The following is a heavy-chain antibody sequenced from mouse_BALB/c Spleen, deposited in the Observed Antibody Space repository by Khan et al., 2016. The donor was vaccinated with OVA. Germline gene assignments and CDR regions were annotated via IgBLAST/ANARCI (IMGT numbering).Heavy chain of an antibody. CDR2: INPYNGAT. CDR3: ARGNWQSYYFDY. J-gene: IGHJ2*01. CDR1: GYIFTNYI. V-gene: IGHV1S136*01. Sequence: VQLQQSGPELVRPGTSVRMSCKASGYIFTNYIIHWVKQMPGQGLEWIGYINPYNGATEYNEKFKGKATLTSDKSYNTAYMELSSLTSEDSAVYFCARGNWQSYYFDYWGQGTTLTVSS. D-gene: IGHD4-1*01.